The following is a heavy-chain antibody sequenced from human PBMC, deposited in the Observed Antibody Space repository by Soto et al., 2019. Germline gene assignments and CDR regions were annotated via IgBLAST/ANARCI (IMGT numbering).Heavy chain of an antibody. CDR1: GFTFSSYA. D-gene: IGHD5-12*01. Sequence: QVQLVESGGGVVQPGRSLRLSCAASGFTFSSYAMHWVRQAPGKGLEWVAVISYDGSNKYYADSVKGRFTISRDNSKNTLYLQMNSLRAEETAVYYCARDRNWRWLQFPPTDSGTDYWGQGTLVTVSS. CDR2: ISYDGSNK. V-gene: IGHV3-30-3*01. J-gene: IGHJ4*02. CDR3: ARDRNWRWLQFPPTDSGTDY.